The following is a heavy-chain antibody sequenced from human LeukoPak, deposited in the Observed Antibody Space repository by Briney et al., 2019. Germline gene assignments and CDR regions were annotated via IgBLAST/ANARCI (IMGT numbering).Heavy chain of an antibody. J-gene: IGHJ6*02. CDR3: ARGDTRHESGYYGMDV. CDR1: GYTFSSYA. CDR2: IIPIFGTA. Sequence: SVKVSCKASGYTFSSYAISWVRQAPGQGLEWMGGIIPIFGTANYAQKFQGRVTITADESTSTAYMELSSLRSEDTAVYYCARGDTRHESGYYGMDVWGQGTTVTVSS. D-gene: IGHD5-18*01. V-gene: IGHV1-69*13.